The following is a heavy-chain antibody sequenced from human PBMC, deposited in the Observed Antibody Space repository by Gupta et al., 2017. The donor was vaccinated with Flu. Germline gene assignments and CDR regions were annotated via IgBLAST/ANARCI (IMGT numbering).Heavy chain of an antibody. J-gene: IGHJ4*02. CDR3: ARANYEFWSGYID. CDR2: INPNSGGT. V-gene: IGHV1-2*04. D-gene: IGHD3-3*01. Sequence: QVQLVPSGAEVKQPGAPVKVSCKASGETFTGYYMPWVRQAPGQGLEWMGWINPNSGGTNYAQKFQGWVTMTRDTSISTAYMELSRLRSDDTAVYYCARANYEFWSGYIDWGQGTLVTVSS. CDR1: GETFTGYY.